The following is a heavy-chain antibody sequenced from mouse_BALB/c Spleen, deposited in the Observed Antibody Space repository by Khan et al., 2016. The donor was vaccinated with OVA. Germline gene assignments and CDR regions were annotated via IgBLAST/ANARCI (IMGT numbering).Heavy chain of an antibody. D-gene: IGHD2-2*01. CDR1: GFNIKDYY. J-gene: IGHJ3*01. Sequence: VQLQQSGAELVRPGALVKLSCKPSGFNIKDYYIHWVKQRPEQGLEWIGWIDPENGDPIYDPRFQGKAIITADTSSNTAYLQLSSLASEDTAVYYCARSGYVAWFTYWGQGTLVTVSA. V-gene: IGHV14-1*02. CDR3: ARSGYVAWFTY. CDR2: IDPENGDP.